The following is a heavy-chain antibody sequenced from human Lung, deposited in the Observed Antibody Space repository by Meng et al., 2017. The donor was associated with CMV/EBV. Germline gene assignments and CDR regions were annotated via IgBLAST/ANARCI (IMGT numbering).Heavy chain of an antibody. CDR3: ARVQFLEKPNDAFNI. V-gene: IGHV1-2*02. CDR1: GYTFIGYH. D-gene: IGHD2-21*01. CDR2: INPNPNFDDT. Sequence: SVXVSXXASGYTFIGYHIHWVRQAPGQGLEWMGWINPNPNFDDTAYAQKFQGRVTITRDMSISTAYMELTRLRPDDTAVYYCARVQFLEKPNDAFNIWGQRTMVXVSS. J-gene: IGHJ3*02.